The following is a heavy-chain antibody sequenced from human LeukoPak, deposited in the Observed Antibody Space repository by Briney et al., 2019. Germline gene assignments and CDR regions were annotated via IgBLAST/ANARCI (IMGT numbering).Heavy chain of an antibody. Sequence: ASVKVSCKASGYTFTSYGISWVRQAPGQGLEWMGWISAYNGHTNYAQKLQGRVTMTTDTSASTAYMELRSLRSDDTAVYYCARDYYDSGGYESWFDPWGQGTLVTVSS. CDR3: ARDYYDSGGYESWFDP. V-gene: IGHV1-18*01. CDR2: ISAYNGHT. D-gene: IGHD3-22*01. CDR1: GYTFTSYG. J-gene: IGHJ5*02.